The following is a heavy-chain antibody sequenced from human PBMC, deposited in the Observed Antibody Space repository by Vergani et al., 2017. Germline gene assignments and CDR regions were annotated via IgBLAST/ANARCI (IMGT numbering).Heavy chain of an antibody. CDR2: INPNSGGT. CDR3: ARELYYDSSRKSDWFDP. V-gene: IGHV1-2*02. D-gene: IGHD3-22*01. J-gene: IGHJ5*02. Sequence: QVQLVQSGAEVKKPGASVKVSCKASGYTFTGYYMHWVRQAPGQGLEWMGWINPNSGGTNYAQKFQGRVTMTRDTSISTAYMELSRLRSDDTAVYYCARELYYDSSRKSDWFDPWGQGTLVTVSS. CDR1: GYTFTGYY.